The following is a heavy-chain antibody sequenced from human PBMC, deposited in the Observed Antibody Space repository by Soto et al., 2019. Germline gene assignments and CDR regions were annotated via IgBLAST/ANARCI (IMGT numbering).Heavy chain of an antibody. D-gene: IGHD4-17*01. V-gene: IGHV4-59*08. Sequence: SETLSLTCTVSGGSISSYYWSWIRQPPGKGLEWIGYIYYSGSTNYNPSLKSRVTISVDTSKNQFSLKLSSVTAADTAVYYCARRVGYGDYGLFDYYYMDVWGKGTTVTVSS. CDR2: IYYSGST. J-gene: IGHJ6*03. CDR1: GGSISSYY. CDR3: ARRVGYGDYGLFDYYYMDV.